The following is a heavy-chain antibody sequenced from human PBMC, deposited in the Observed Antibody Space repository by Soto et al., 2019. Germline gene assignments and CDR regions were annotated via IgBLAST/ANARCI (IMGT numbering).Heavy chain of an antibody. Sequence: GGSLRFSCAASGFTFSSYAMSWVRQAPGKGLEWVSAISGSGGSTYYADSVKGRFTISRDNSKNTLYLQMNSLRAEDTAVYYCAKEGIQQQLAGWFDPWGQGTLVTVSS. J-gene: IGHJ5*02. CDR2: ISGSGGST. D-gene: IGHD6-13*01. V-gene: IGHV3-23*01. CDR1: GFTFSSYA. CDR3: AKEGIQQQLAGWFDP.